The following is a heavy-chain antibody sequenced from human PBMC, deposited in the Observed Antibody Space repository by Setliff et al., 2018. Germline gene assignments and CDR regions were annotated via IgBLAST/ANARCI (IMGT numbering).Heavy chain of an antibody. V-gene: IGHV1-46*02. J-gene: IGHJ4*02. CDR1: GYSFNSYY. Sequence: GASVKVSCKASGYSFNSYYMHWVRQAPGQGLEWMGIINPGGGSSSSTEKFQGRVTMTRDTSTSTVYMEFSSLKSDDTAVYYCARGGVAAAGRKGVFEYWGQGTLVTVSS. D-gene: IGHD6-13*01. CDR3: ARGGVAAAGRKGVFEY. CDR2: INPGGGSS.